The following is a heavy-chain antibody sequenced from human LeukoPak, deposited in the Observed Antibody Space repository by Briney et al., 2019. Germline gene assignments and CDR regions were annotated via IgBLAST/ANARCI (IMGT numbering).Heavy chain of an antibody. J-gene: IGHJ5*02. CDR3: AREEENWFDP. CDR2: INHSGST. V-gene: IGHV4-30-4*08. CDR1: GGSISSGDYY. Sequence: PSQTLSLTCTVSGGSISSGDYYWSWIRQPPGKGLEWIGEINHSGSTNYNPSLKSRVTISVDTSKNQFSLKLSSVTAADTAVYYCAREEENWFDPWGQGTLVTVSS.